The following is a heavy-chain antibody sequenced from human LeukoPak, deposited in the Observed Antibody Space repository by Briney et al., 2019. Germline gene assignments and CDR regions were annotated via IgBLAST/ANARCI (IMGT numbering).Heavy chain of an antibody. J-gene: IGHJ4*02. V-gene: IGHV4-34*01. CDR1: GGSFSGYY. Sequence: ASETLSLTCAVYGGSFSGYYWSWIRQPPGKGLEWIGEINHSGSTNYNPSLKSRVTISVDTSKNQFSLKLSSVTAADTTVYYCASVSGSYLIDYWGQGTLVTVSS. CDR2: INHSGST. D-gene: IGHD1-26*01. CDR3: ASVSGSYLIDY.